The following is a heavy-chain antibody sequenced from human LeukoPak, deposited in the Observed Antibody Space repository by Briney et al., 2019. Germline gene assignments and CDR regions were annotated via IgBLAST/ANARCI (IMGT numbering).Heavy chain of an antibody. Sequence: GGSLRLSCAASGFAFSSYWMSWVRQAPGKGLEWVANMKFDGSEIYYVDSVKGRFTISRDNAKNSLYLQMNSLRGEDTAVYYCAREGTITAYNFDYWGQGTLVTVSS. D-gene: IGHD5-12*01. CDR1: GFAFSSYW. CDR2: MKFDGSEI. V-gene: IGHV3-7*05. J-gene: IGHJ4*02. CDR3: AREGTITAYNFDY.